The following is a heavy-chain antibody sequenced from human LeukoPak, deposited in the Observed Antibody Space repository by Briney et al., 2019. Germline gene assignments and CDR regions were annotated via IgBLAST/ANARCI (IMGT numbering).Heavy chain of an antibody. CDR1: GGSISSGGYY. V-gene: IGHV4-30-2*01. CDR2: INHSGST. D-gene: IGHD6-19*01. Sequence: SQTLSLTCTVSGGSISSGGYYWSWIRQPPGKGLEWIGEINHSGSTNYNPSLKSRVTISVDTSKNQFSLKLSSVTAADTAVYYCARVVAVAGTRANNWFDPWGQGTLVTVSS. J-gene: IGHJ5*02. CDR3: ARVVAVAGTRANNWFDP.